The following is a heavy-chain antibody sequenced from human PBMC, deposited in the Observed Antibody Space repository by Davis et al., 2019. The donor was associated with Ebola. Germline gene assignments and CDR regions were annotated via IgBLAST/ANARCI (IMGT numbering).Heavy chain of an antibody. Sequence: AASVKVSCKASGYTFTSHGITWVRQAPGQGLEWMGWISAYNGNTKYAQKFQGRVTMTADTSTSTAYMELRSLRSDDTAVYYCARDGGSGWYWYWGQGTLVTVSS. CDR1: GYTFTSHG. CDR2: ISAYNGNT. CDR3: ARDGGSGWYWY. D-gene: IGHD6-19*01. V-gene: IGHV1-18*01. J-gene: IGHJ4*02.